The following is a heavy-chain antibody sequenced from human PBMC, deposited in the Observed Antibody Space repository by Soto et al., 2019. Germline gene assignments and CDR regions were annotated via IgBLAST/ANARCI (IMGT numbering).Heavy chain of an antibody. Sequence: EVQLLESGGGLVQPGGSLRLSCAASEFTFNNYAMSWVRQAPGKGLEWGSVIISGSGGTTYYADSVKGRFTISRDNFKNTLYLHMNSLRAEDTAIYHCAKQQGSGIPNYYAMDVWGQGTAVTVSS. CDR1: EFTFNNYA. D-gene: IGHD3-10*01. CDR2: ISGSGGTT. J-gene: IGHJ6*02. V-gene: IGHV3-23*01. CDR3: AKQQGSGIPNYYAMDV.